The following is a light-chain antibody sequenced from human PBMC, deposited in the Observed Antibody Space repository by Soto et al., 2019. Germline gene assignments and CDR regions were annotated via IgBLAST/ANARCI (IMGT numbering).Light chain of an antibody. CDR1: QSVNTNY. CDR3: QQYDRALYT. CDR2: AVS. V-gene: IGKV3-20*01. Sequence: EIVLTQSPGTLSLSPGERATLSCRASQSVNTNYFSWYQQKPGQAPRLLIYAVSSRATGIPDRFSASGSGTDFTLTISRLEPEDFAVYYCQQYDRALYTFGQGTNLEI. J-gene: IGKJ2*01.